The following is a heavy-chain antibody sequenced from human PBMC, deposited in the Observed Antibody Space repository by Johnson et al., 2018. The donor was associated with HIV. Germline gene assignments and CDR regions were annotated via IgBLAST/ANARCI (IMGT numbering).Heavy chain of an antibody. V-gene: IGHV3-15*01. Sequence: VQLVESGGGLVKPGGSLRLTCAASEFSFSNAWMSWVRQAPGKGLEWVGRIKSKTDGGTTDYAAPVKGRFTISRDDSKNTLYLQMNSLKTEDTAVYYCSNSHDAFDIWGQGTMVTVSS. CDR1: EFSFSNAW. CDR3: SNSHDAFDI. CDR2: IKSKTDGGTT. J-gene: IGHJ3*02. D-gene: IGHD4-23*01.